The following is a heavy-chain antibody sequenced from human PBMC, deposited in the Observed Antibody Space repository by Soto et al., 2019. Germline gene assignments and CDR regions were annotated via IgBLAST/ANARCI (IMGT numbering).Heavy chain of an antibody. D-gene: IGHD5-12*01. V-gene: IGHV3-30*18. J-gene: IGHJ4*02. CDR2: ISYDGSNK. CDR3: AKETGSGYDLGPLDY. CDR1: GFTFSSYG. Sequence: GGSLRLSCAASGFTFSSYGMHWVRQAPGKGLEWVAVISYDGSNKYYADSVKGRFTISRDNSKNTLYLQMNSLRAEDTAVYYCAKETGSGYDLGPLDYWGQGTLVTVSS.